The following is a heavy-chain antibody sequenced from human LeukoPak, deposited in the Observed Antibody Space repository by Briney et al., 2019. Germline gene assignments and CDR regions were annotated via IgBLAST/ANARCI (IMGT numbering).Heavy chain of an antibody. V-gene: IGHV3-48*01. CDR2: ISSGGHAI. CDR1: GFIFSTYG. D-gene: IGHD5-24*01. CDR3: AKDWRWQQLIYGMNV. Sequence: GGSLRLSCAASGFIFSTYGMDGVRQAPGKGLEWVSFISSGGHAIFYADSVKGRFTISRDNSKNTLYLQMSNLRAEDTAVYYCAKDWRWQQLIYGMNVWGQGTTVTVSS. J-gene: IGHJ6*02.